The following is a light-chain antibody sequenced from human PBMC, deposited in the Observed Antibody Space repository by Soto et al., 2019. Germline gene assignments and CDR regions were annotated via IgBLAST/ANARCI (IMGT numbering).Light chain of an antibody. V-gene: IGKV1-39*01. CDR1: QSINNY. J-gene: IGKJ4*01. Sequence: DIQMTQSPSSLSASVGDRVTITCRASQSINNYLNWYQQKPGKAPNLLIYAASSLQSGVPSRFRGSGSGTDFTLTISSLQPEYFATYYCQQSNSAPRLTFGGGTKVEIK. CDR2: AAS. CDR3: QQSNSAPRLT.